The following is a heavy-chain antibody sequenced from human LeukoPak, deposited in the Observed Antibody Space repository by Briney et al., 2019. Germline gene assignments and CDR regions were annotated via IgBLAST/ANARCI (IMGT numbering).Heavy chain of an antibody. V-gene: IGHV3-21*01. CDR3: AREEYIVATMLYYYYYMDV. D-gene: IGHD5-12*01. Sequence: PGGSLRLSCAASGFTFSSYSMNWVRQAPGKGLEWVSSISSSSSYIYYADSVKGRFTISRDNAKNSLYLQMNSLRAEDTAVYYCAREEYIVATMLYYYYYMDVWGKGTTVTVSS. J-gene: IGHJ6*03. CDR2: ISSSSSYI. CDR1: GFTFSSYS.